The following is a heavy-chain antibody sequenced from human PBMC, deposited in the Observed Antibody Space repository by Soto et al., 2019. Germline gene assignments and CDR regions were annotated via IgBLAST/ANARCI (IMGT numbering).Heavy chain of an antibody. CDR1: GGSISSYY. D-gene: IGHD2-21*02. J-gene: IGHJ4*02. V-gene: IGHV4-59*01. CDR2: IYYSGST. CDR3: ARDRWGLDY. Sequence: SGTLSLTCTVSGGSISSYYWSWIRQPPGKGLEWIGYIYYSGSTNYNPSLKSRVTISVDTSKNQFSLKLSSVTAADTAVYYCARDRWGLDYWGQGTLVTVSS.